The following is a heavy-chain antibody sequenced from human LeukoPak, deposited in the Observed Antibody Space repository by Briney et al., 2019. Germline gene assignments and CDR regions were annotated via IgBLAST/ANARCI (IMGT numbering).Heavy chain of an antibody. CDR2: INPNSGGT. Sequence: LVASVKVSCKASGYTFTGYYMHWVRQAPGQGLEWMGWINPNSGGTNYAQKFQGRVTMTRDTSISTAYMEVSRLRSDDTAVYYCAAFGTYDSTTGDWGQGTLVTVSS. V-gene: IGHV1-2*03. J-gene: IGHJ4*02. CDR3: AAFGTYDSTTGD. CDR1: GYTFTGYY. D-gene: IGHD3-22*01.